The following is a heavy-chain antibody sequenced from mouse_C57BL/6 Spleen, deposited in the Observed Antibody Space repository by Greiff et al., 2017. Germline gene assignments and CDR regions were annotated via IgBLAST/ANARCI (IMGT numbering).Heavy chain of an antibody. CDR1: GYTFTDYE. CDR3: TRDYYGSRFYAMDY. CDR2: IDPETGGT. J-gene: IGHJ4*01. V-gene: IGHV1-15*01. D-gene: IGHD1-1*01. Sequence: QVQLQQSGAELVRPGASVTLSCKASGYTFTDYEMHWVKQTPVHGLEWIGAIDPETGGTAYNQKFKGKAILTADKSSSTAYMELRSLTSEDSAVYYCTRDYYGSRFYAMDYWGQGTSVTVSS.